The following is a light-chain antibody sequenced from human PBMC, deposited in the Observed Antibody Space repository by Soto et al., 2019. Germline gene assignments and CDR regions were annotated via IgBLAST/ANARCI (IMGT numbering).Light chain of an antibody. V-gene: IGKV3D-15*01. CDR3: QQYNAWPPHT. Sequence: VMTQFPATLSASPGERVALSCRPSQSVNNRLAWYQQRPGQAPRLLIYSATLRAEGVPERFTGRGSGTEFTLLISSMQYEDYGVYYCQQYNAWPPHTFGQGTQVE. CDR2: SAT. CDR1: QSVNNR. J-gene: IGKJ2*01.